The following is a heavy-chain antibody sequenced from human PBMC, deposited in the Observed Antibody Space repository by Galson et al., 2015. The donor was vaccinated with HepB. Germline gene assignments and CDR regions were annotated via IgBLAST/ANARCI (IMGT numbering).Heavy chain of an antibody. J-gene: IGHJ6*02. V-gene: IGHV3-7*03. CDR2: IKQDGSDN. D-gene: IGHD6-13*01. Sequence: SLGVSGVASGGAVSGYSMLGGAQAPGKGLEWVGRIKQDGSDNYYEHSVKGRSTISRDNAKNSLYLQMNSLRAEDTAVYYCARDRDSSPYSYYYGMDVWGQGTTVTVSS. CDR3: ARDRDSSPYSYYYGMDV. CDR1: GGAVSGYS.